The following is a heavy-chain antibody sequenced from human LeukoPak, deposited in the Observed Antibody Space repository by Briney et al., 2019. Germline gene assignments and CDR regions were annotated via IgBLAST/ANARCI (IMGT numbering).Heavy chain of an antibody. V-gene: IGHV4-34*01. CDR1: GASFSGYY. CDR2: INHSGST. D-gene: IGHD6-19*01. Sequence: PSETLSLTCAVYGASFSGYYWSWIRQPPGKGLEWIGEINHSGSTNYNPSLKSRVTISVDTSKNQFSLKLSSVTAADTAVYYCARSQWLVRYDYWGQGTLVTVSS. CDR3: ARSQWLVRYDY. J-gene: IGHJ4*02.